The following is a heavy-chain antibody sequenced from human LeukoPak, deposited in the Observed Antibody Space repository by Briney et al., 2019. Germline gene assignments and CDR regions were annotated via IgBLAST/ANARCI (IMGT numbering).Heavy chain of an antibody. V-gene: IGHV4-59*05. Sequence: SETLSLTCTVSGGSISSYYWSWIRQPPGKGLEWIGSIYYSGSTYYNPSLKSRVTISVDTSKNQFSLKLSSVTAADTAVYYCARHFRLLYTGDWFDPWGQGTLVTVSS. D-gene: IGHD2-2*02. CDR3: ARHFRLLYTGDWFDP. J-gene: IGHJ5*02. CDR1: GGSISSYY. CDR2: IYYSGST.